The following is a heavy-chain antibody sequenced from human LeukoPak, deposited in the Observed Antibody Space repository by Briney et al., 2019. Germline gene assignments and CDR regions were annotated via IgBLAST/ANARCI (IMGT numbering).Heavy chain of an antibody. CDR1: DGSISSSDYY. D-gene: IGHD6-19*01. CDR2: IHYDGTT. CDR3: ARRPGSGWFFDY. Sequence: SETLSLTCTVSDGSISSSDYYWGWIRQPPGKALEWIGTIHYDGTTYYNPPLKSRVTISVDTSNNQFSLKVTSVTAADTAVFYCARRPGSGWFFDYWGQETLATVSS. J-gene: IGHJ4*02. V-gene: IGHV4-39*01.